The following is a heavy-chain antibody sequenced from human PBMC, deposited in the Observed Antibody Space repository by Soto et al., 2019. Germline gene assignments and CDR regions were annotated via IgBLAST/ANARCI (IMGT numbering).Heavy chain of an antibody. CDR3: ASERVAEMATGGYFDN. D-gene: IGHD5-12*01. CDR1: GSTFSDLA. CDR2: IIPFFGTP. J-gene: IGHJ4*02. Sequence: QVHLVQSGAEVKKPGSSVKVSCKTSGSTFSDLAFSWVRQAPRQGLEWVGGIIPFFGTPNYAREFQGRVSISADESSNTVYMELRSLRSEDTAVYYCASERVAEMATGGYFDNWGQGTLVTVSS. V-gene: IGHV1-69*01.